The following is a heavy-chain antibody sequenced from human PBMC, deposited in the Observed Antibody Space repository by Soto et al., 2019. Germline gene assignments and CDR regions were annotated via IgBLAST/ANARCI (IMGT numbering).Heavy chain of an antibody. J-gene: IGHJ4*02. CDR1: GGSISSYY. CDR2: IYYSGST. CDR3: AFLHVAVAGTGDY. V-gene: IGHV4-59*03. D-gene: IGHD6-19*01. Sequence: SETLSLTCTVSGGSISSYYWSWIRQPPGKGLEWIGYIYYSGSTNYNPSLKSRVTITRDTSASTAYMELSSLRSEDTAVYYCAFLHVAVAGTGDYWGQGTLVTVSS.